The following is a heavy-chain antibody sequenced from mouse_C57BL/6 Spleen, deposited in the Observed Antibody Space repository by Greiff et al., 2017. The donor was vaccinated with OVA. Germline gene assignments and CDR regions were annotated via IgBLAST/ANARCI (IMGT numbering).Heavy chain of an antibody. V-gene: IGHV5-9*01. D-gene: IGHD2-4*01. Sequence: EVKLVESGGGLVKPGGSLKLSCAASGFTFSSYTMSWVRQTPEKRLEWVATISGGGGNTYYPDSVKGRFTISRDNAKNTLYLQMSSLRSEDTALYYCARHGYYDYDGWYFDVWGTGTTVTVSS. J-gene: IGHJ1*03. CDR2: ISGGGGNT. CDR1: GFTFSSYT. CDR3: ARHGYYDYDGWYFDV.